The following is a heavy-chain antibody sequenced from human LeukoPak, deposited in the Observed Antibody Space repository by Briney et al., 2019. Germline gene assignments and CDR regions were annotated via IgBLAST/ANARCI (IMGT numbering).Heavy chain of an antibody. CDR1: GGSISSGSYY. CDR2: IYTSGST. D-gene: IGHD2-15*01. Sequence: SETLSLTCTVSGGSISSGSYYWSWIRQPAGKGPEWIGRIYTSGSTNYNPSLKSRVTISVDTSKNQFSLKLSSVTAADTAVYYCARASCGGGTCYDSRGWFDPWGQGTLVTVSS. V-gene: IGHV4-61*02. CDR3: ARASCGGGTCYDSRGWFDP. J-gene: IGHJ5*02.